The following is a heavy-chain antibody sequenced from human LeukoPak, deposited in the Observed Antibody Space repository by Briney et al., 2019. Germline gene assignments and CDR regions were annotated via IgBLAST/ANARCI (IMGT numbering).Heavy chain of an antibody. V-gene: IGHV3-23*01. CDR1: GFTFSSYA. CDR2: ISGSGGST. CDR3: AKDGAYYYDSSGYS. Sequence: PGGSLRLSCAASGFTFSSYAMSWVRQAPGKGLEWVSAISGSGGSTYYADFVKGRFTISRDNSKNTLYLQMNSLRAEDTAVYYCAKDGAYYYDSSGYSWGQGTLVTVSS. J-gene: IGHJ4*02. D-gene: IGHD3-22*01.